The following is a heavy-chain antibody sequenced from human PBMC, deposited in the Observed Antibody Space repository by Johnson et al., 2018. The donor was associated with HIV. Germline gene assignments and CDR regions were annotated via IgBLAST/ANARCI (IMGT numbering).Heavy chain of an antibody. J-gene: IGHJ3*02. D-gene: IGHD3-10*01. Sequence: VQLVESGGGLVQPGGSLRLSCAASGFTVSSNYMSWVRQAPGKGLEWVSIIYSGGSTYYADCVRGRFTVSRDNSKNTLYLQMNSLRAEDTAVYYCAVYYYGSGSRNDAFDIWGQGTMVTVSS. V-gene: IGHV3-66*01. CDR2: IYSGGST. CDR3: AVYYYGSGSRNDAFDI. CDR1: GFTVSSNY.